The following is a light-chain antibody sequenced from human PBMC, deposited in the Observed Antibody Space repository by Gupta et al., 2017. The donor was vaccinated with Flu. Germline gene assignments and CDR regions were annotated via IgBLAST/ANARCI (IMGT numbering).Light chain of an antibody. J-gene: IGLJ3*02. CDR3: TYSRANYQV. Sequence: NFALTQPHSVSESRGKTVTISCTRSSGSIASNYVQWYQQRQGSSPTTVVFFDDQRPSGVPDRGLCYTDSDNTSALTITDRLKAEDDADYFCTYSRANYQVFGGGTRLTVL. V-gene: IGLV6-57*01. CDR2: FDD. CDR1: SGSIASNY.